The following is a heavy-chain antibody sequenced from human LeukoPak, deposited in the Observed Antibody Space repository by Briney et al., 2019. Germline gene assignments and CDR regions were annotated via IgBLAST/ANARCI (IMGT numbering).Heavy chain of an antibody. J-gene: IGHJ4*02. CDR2: ISSSSSYI. D-gene: IGHD5-18*01. V-gene: IGHV3-21*01. CDR1: GFTFSSYS. Sequence: PGGSLRLSCAASGFTFSSYSMNWVRQAPGKGLEWVSSISSSSSYIYYADSVKGRFTISRDNAKNSLYLQMNSLRAEDTAVYYCARDLLDTAMVSLDYWGQGTLVTVSS. CDR3: ARDLLDTAMVSLDY.